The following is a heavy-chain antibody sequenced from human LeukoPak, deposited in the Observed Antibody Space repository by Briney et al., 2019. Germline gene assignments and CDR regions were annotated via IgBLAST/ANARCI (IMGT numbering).Heavy chain of an antibody. CDR1: GFTFSDYY. Sequence: GGSLRLSCAASGFTFSDYYMSWIRQAPGKGLEWVSYISSSSTYTNYADSVKGRFIISRDNAKNSLYLQMNSLRAEDTALYYCARNRGNYFDYWGQGTLVTVSS. J-gene: IGHJ4*02. V-gene: IGHV3-11*03. CDR2: ISSSSTYT. CDR3: ARNRGNYFDY. D-gene: IGHD3-16*01.